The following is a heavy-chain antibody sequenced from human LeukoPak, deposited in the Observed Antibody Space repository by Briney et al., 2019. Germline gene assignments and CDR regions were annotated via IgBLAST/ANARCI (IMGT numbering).Heavy chain of an antibody. CDR2: LIPIFGTA. CDR1: GGTFSSYA. CDR3: ARDAIQYDFWSGFAFDP. D-gene: IGHD3-3*01. Sequence: SVKVSCKASGGTFSSYAISWVRQAPGQGLEWMGGLIPIFGTANYAQKFRGRVTITADESTSTAYMELSSLRSEDTAVYYCARDAIQYDFWSGFAFDPWGQGTLVTVSS. J-gene: IGHJ5*02. V-gene: IGHV1-69*13.